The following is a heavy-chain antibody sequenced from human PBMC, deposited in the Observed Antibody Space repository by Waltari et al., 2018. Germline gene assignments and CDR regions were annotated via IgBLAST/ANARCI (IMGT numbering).Heavy chain of an antibody. CDR1: GFTVSSNY. V-gene: IGHV3-53*01. CDR3: ARDRGDSSGWHYVIDY. CDR2: IYSGGST. J-gene: IGHJ4*02. Sequence: EVQLVESGGGLIQPGGSLRLSCAASGFTVSSNYMSWVLQAQGKGLEWVSVIYSGGSTYYADSVKGRFTISRDNSKNTLYLQMNSLRAEDTAVYYCARDRGDSSGWHYVIDYWGQGTLVTVSS. D-gene: IGHD6-19*01.